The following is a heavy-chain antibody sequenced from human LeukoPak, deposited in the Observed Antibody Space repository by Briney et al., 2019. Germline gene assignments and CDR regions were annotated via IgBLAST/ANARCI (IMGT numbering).Heavy chain of an antibody. J-gene: IGHJ4*02. Sequence: ASVKVSCKASGYTFTGYYMHWVRQAPGQGLEWMGWINPNSGGTNYAQKFRGRVTMTRDTSISTAYMELSRLRSDDTAVYYCARDENTNTWERPFDYWGQGTLVTVSS. CDR2: INPNSGGT. CDR3: ARDENTNTWERPFDY. CDR1: GYTFTGYY. V-gene: IGHV1-2*02. D-gene: IGHD1-26*01.